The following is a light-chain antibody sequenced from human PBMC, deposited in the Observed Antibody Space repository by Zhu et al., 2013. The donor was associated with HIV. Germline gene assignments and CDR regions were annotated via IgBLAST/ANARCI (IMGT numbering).Light chain of an antibody. CDR2: GQN. J-gene: IGLJ2*01. V-gene: IGLV3-19*01. Sequence: SSELTQDPAVSVALGQTVRITCQGDSLRSYYASWYQQKPGQAPVLVIYGQNHRPSGIPDRFSGSSSGDIASLIITGAQAEDEADYYCHSRDTTGNHLFGGGTKVTVL. CDR3: HSRDTTGNHL. CDR1: SLRSYY.